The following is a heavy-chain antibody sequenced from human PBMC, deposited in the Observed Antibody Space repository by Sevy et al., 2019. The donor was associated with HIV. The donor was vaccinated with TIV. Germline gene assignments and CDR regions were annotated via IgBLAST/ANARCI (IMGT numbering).Heavy chain of an antibody. Sequence: SETLSLTCSVSGDSITTYYWSWIRQHPGKGLEWIAYMFYPGSNSYNPSVKSRVTISADTSANQFSLKLNSVTAADTARYYCVRHGALPEVPSTLYAFDIWGQGTMVTVS. V-gene: IGHV4-59*08. J-gene: IGHJ3*02. D-gene: IGHD2-2*01. CDR2: MFYPGSN. CDR3: VRHGALPEVPSTLYAFDI. CDR1: GDSITTYY.